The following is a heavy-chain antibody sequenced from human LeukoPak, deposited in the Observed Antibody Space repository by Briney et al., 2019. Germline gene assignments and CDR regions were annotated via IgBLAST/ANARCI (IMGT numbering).Heavy chain of an antibody. D-gene: IGHD3-3*01. Sequence: GGALRLSCAASGFTFSTYRMHWVRPAPGKGLGWGGVIWHDGTNEYYADSVRGRFTISGDNSKNTPYLQMNGLRADDTAVYYCAKIWSEYYDDHENYFYYYMHVWGKGTTVTVSS. CDR2: IWHDGTNE. CDR3: AKIWSEYYDDHENYFYYYMHV. J-gene: IGHJ6*03. V-gene: IGHV3-33*06. CDR1: GFTFSTYR.